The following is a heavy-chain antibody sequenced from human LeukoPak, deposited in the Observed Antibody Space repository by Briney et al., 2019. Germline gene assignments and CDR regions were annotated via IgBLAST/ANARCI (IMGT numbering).Heavy chain of an antibody. V-gene: IGHV1-18*01. CDR3: ARDGSIAAAVTAPDY. J-gene: IGHJ4*02. CDR2: ISAYNGNT. Sequence: ASVKVSCKASGYTFTSYGISWVRQAPGQGLEWMGWISAYNGNTNYAQKLQGRVTMTTDTSTSTVYMELSSLKSEDTAVYYCARDGSIAAAVTAPDYWGQGTLVTVSS. CDR1: GYTFTSYG. D-gene: IGHD6-25*01.